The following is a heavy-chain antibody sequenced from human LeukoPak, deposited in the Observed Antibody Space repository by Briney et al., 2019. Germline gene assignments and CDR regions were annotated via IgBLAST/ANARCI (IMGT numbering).Heavy chain of an antibody. D-gene: IGHD3-16*01. CDR1: GGSISSYF. V-gene: IGHV4-4*07. CDR2: IHASGTT. J-gene: IGHJ6*03. CDR3: ARVGDRYMDV. Sequence: PSETLSLTCNVSGGSISSYFWTWIRQPAGKGLEWIGRIHASGTTNYNSSLKSRVSMSVDTSKNQFSLKLTSVTAADTAVYYCARVGDRYMDVWGKGTTVTVSS.